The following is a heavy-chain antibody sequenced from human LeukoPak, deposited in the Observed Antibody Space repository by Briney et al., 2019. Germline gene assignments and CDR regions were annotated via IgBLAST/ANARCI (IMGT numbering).Heavy chain of an antibody. CDR1: GFTFDNYA. CDR2: ISGSGGNT. CDR3: AKDPLVEVPTSISGDF. J-gene: IGHJ4*02. Sequence: PGGSLRLSCAVSGFTFDNYAMSWVRQAPGKGLQWVSAISGSGGNTYYADSVKGRFTIFRDNSKNTLYLQMNSLRAEDTAVYYCAKDPLVEVPTSISGDFWGQGTLVTVSS. D-gene: IGHD2-2*02. V-gene: IGHV3-23*01.